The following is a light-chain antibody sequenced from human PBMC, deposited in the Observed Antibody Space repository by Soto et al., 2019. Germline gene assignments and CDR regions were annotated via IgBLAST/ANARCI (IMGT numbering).Light chain of an antibody. Sequence: DVVLTQSPLSLSVTLGQPASISCRSSQSLVHSDGNTYLNWLQQRPGQSPRRLIYKASYRDSSDTDRFSGSGSGRDFTMNVSRGEAEDVGINYFLEYTHCPPVTFDGGTQVEIK. V-gene: IGKV2-30*02. CDR3: LEYTHCPPVT. CDR2: KAS. CDR1: QSLVHSDGNTY. J-gene: IGKJ4*01.